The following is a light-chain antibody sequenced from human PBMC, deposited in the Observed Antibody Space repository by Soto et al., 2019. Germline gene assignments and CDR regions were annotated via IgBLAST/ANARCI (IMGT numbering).Light chain of an antibody. CDR3: QVWDSSSDPHVV. CDR2: YES. J-gene: IGLJ2*01. V-gene: IGLV3-21*04. CDR1: NIGSKS. Sequence: SYELTQQPSVSVAPGKTARITCGGNNIGSKSVHWYQQKPGQAPVLVIYYESDRPSGIPERFSGSNSGNTATLTISRVEAGDEADYYCQVWDSSSDPHVVFGGGTKLTVL.